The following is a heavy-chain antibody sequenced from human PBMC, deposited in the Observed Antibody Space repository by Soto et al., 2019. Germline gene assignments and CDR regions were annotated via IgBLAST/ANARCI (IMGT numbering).Heavy chain of an antibody. Sequence: EVQLVESGGGLDQPGGSLRLSCAASGFTLSSFWMNWVRQAPGKGLEWVANINQDGSEIYYVDSVKGRFTISRDNAKNSLYLQMISLRVEDTAVYYCVRAVASAGSYWGQGTLVTVSS. D-gene: IGHD3-10*01. CDR2: INQDGSEI. V-gene: IGHV3-7*01. J-gene: IGHJ4*02. CDR1: GFTLSSFW. CDR3: VRAVASAGSY.